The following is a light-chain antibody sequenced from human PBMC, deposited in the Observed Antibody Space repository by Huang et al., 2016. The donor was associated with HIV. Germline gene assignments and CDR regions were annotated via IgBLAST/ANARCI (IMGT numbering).Light chain of an antibody. CDR2: GAS. V-gene: IGKV3-20*01. CDR3: QQYGSSPTT. CDR1: QSVSSSY. Sequence: EIVLTQSPGTLSLSPGESTTLSCRASQSVSSSYLAWYQQKPGQAPRLLLYGASSRATGIPDRFSGSGSGTDFTLTISRLEPEDFAVYYCQQYGSSPTTFGGGTKVEIK. J-gene: IGKJ4*01.